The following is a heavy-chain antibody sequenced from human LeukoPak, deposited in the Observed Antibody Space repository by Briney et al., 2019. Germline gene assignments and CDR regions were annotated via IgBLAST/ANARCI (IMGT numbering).Heavy chain of an antibody. CDR2: IYSDGTT. J-gene: IGHJ5*02. CDR1: GLTVSNNY. V-gene: IGHV3-66*01. Sequence: GGPLRLSCVVSGLTVSNNYMSCVPPAPGKGLEWVSVIYSDGTTRNADSVKGRFTISRDNSKNTVYLQMDSLRAEDTAVYYCARDKDAWGQGTLVTVSS. CDR3: ARDKDA.